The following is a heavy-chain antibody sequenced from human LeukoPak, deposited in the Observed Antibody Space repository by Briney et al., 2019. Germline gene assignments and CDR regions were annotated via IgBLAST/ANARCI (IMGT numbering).Heavy chain of an antibody. D-gene: IGHD6-13*01. CDR2: ISWNSGSI. CDR3: AKDVGIAAAGPIYDY. V-gene: IGHV3-9*01. CDR1: GFTFDDYA. Sequence: QSGGSLRLSCAASGFTFDDYAMPWVRQAPGKGLVWVSGISWNSGSIGYADSVKGRFTISRDNAKNSLYPQMNSLRAEDTALYYCAKDVGIAAAGPIYDYWGQGTLVTVSS. J-gene: IGHJ4*02.